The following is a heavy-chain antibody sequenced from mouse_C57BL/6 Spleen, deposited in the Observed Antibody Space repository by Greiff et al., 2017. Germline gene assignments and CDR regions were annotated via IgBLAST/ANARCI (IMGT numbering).Heavy chain of an antibody. CDR2: IYPGSGST. CDR1: GYTFTSYW. J-gene: IGHJ2*01. V-gene: IGHV1-55*01. D-gene: IGHD2-1*01. Sequence: QVQLKQPGAELVKPGASVKMSCKASGYTFTSYWITWVKQRPGQGLEWIGDIYPGSGSTNYNEKFKSKATLTVDTSSSTAYMQLSSLTSEDSAVYYCARRGGYGNYRKNYFDYWGQGTTLTVSS. CDR3: ARRGGYGNYRKNYFDY.